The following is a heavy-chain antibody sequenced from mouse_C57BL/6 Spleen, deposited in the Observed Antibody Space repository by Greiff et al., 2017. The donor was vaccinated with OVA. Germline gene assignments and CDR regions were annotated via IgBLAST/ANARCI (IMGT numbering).Heavy chain of an antibody. V-gene: IGHV5-12*01. CDR1: GFTFSDYY. CDR3: ARAQRGEDWYFDV. Sequence: EVQLMQSGGGLVQPGGSLKLSCAASGFTFSDYYMYWVRQTPEKRLEWVAYISNGGGSTYYPDTVKGRFTISRDNAKNTLYLQMSRLKSEDTAMYYYARAQRGEDWYFDVWGTGTTVTVSS. CDR2: ISNGGGST. J-gene: IGHJ1*03.